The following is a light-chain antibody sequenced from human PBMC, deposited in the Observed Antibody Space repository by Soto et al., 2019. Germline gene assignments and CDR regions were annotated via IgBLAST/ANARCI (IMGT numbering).Light chain of an antibody. CDR3: QQYGSSPLTYT. CDR1: QSVSSNY. Sequence: EIVLTQSPGTLSLSPGERATLSCRASQSVSSNYLAWYQQKPGQAPRLLIYSASSRATGIPDRFSGSGSGTDFTLTISRLEPEDFAVDYCQQYGSSPLTYTFGQGTKLEIK. CDR2: SAS. V-gene: IGKV3-20*01. J-gene: IGKJ2*01.